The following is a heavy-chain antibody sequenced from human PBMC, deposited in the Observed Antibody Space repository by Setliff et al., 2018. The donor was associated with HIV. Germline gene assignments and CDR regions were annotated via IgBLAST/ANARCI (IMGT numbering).Heavy chain of an antibody. J-gene: IGHJ6*03. CDR3: ARGATYYDVLTGYVYYMDV. Sequence: ASVKVSCKASGYTFTSYAIHWVRQAPGQRLEWMGWINAGNGDTKYSQEFQGRVTITRDTSASTAYMELSSLKSEDMAVHYCARGATYYDVLTGYVYYMDVWGKGTTVTVSS. D-gene: IGHD3-9*01. CDR2: INAGNGDT. V-gene: IGHV1-3*03. CDR1: GYTFTSYA.